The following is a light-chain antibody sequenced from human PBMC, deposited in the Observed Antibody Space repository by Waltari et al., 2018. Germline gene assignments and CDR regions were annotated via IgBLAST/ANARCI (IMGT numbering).Light chain of an antibody. Sequence: DIQMTQSPSSLSASVGDRITITCRASQSIDFNLHWYRQRPGKAPELLIYASNILQSGVPSRFRGSGSGTEFTLTISSLQTEDFAIYYCQQSYSSPWTFGPGTKVEIK. CDR1: QSIDFN. J-gene: IGKJ1*01. CDR3: QQSYSSPWT. V-gene: IGKV1-39*01. CDR2: ASN.